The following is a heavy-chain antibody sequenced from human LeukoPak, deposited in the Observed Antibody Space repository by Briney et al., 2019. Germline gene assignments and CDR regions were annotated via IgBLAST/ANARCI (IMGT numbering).Heavy chain of an antibody. CDR1: GGSISSGDYY. V-gene: IGHV4-30-4*01. D-gene: IGHD3-10*01. CDR3: ARKQVRGAYFDY. CDR2: IYYSGST. J-gene: IGHJ4*02. Sequence: SQTLSLTCTVSGGSISSGDYYWSWLRQPPGKGLEWIGYIYYSGSTYYNPSLKSRVTVSVDTSKNQFSLKLSAVTAADTAVYYCARKQVRGAYFDYWGQGTLVTVSS.